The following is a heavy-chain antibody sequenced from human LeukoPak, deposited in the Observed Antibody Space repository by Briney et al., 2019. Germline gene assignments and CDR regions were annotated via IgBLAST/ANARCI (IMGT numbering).Heavy chain of an antibody. CDR2: INHSGST. V-gene: IGHV4-34*01. CDR1: GFTFSSYA. D-gene: IGHD3-3*01. Sequence: GSLRLSCAASGFTFSSYAMSWVRQPPGKGLEWIGEINHSGSTNYNPSLKSRVTISVDTSKNQFSLKLSSVTAADTAVYYCARGSLRFLEWLPIDYWGQGTLVTVSS. CDR3: ARGSLRFLEWLPIDY. J-gene: IGHJ4*02.